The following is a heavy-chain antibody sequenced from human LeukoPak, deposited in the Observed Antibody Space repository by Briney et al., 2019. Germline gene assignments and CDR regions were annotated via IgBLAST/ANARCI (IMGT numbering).Heavy chain of an antibody. CDR1: GGSFSGYY. Sequence: SETLSLTCAVYGGSFSGYYWSWIRQPPGKGLEWIGETNHSGSTNYNPSLKSRVTISVDTSKNQFSLKLSSVTAADTAVYYCARPSIAAAGTKKTYYYGMDVWGKGTTVTVSS. CDR3: ARPSIAAAGTKKTYYYGMDV. V-gene: IGHV4-34*01. CDR2: TNHSGST. D-gene: IGHD6-13*01. J-gene: IGHJ6*04.